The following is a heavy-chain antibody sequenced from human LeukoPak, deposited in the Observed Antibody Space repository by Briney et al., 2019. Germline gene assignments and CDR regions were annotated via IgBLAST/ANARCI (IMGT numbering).Heavy chain of an antibody. CDR3: ARVQFRYGDPPYWYFDL. CDR2: ISSSSSYI. J-gene: IGHJ2*01. CDR1: GFTFSSYS. V-gene: IGHV3-21*01. D-gene: IGHD4-17*01. Sequence: GGSLRLSCAASGFTFSSYSMNWVRQAPGKGLECVSSISSSSSYIYYADSVKGRFTISRDNAKNSLYLQMNSLRAEDTAVYYCARVQFRYGDPPYWYFDLWGRGTLVTVSS.